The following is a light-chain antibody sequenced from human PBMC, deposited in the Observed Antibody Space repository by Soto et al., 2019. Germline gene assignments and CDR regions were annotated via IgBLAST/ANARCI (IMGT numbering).Light chain of an antibody. CDR1: SPSIGSNN. CDR2: TNN. V-gene: IGLV1-44*01. CDR3: AAWDDILMGLM. J-gene: IGLJ3*02. Sequence: QLVLTQPPSASGTPGQRVTISCSGSSPSIGSNNVNWYQHLPGTAPKLLIYTNNHRPAGVPDRFSASKSGTSASLAISGLQSEDEGDYYCAAWDDILMGLMFGGGTKLTVL.